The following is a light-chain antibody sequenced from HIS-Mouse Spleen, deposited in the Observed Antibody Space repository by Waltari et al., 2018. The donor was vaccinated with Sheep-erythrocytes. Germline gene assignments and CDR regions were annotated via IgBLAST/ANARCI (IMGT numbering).Light chain of an antibody. V-gene: IGKV1-6*01. Sequence: AIQMTQSPSSLSASVGDRVTITCRASQGIRNDLGWYQQKPGKAPKLLIYAASSLQSGVPSRFIGSGSGTDFTLTISSLQPEDFVTYYCLQDYNYPYTFGQGTKLEIK. CDR1: QGIRND. CDR2: AAS. J-gene: IGKJ2*01. CDR3: LQDYNYPYT.